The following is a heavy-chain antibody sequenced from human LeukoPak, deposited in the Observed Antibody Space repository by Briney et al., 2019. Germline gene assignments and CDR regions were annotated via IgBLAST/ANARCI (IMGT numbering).Heavy chain of an antibody. J-gene: IGHJ4*02. CDR2: IRSKDNNYAT. V-gene: IGHV3-73*01. D-gene: IGHD1-26*01. CDR1: GFNFSGSA. CDR3: SRHLGAGGSGVDY. Sequence: PGGSLRLSCAASGFNFSGSAMHWVRQASGKGLEWVGRIRSKDNNYATAYAASVKGRFTISRDDSKNTAYLEMNSLKIEDTAVYYCSRHLGAGGSGVDYWGQGILVTVSS.